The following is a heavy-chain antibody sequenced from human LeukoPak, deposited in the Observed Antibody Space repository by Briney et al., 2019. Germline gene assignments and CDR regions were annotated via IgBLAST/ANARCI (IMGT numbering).Heavy chain of an antibody. J-gene: IGHJ5*02. CDR1: EFTFSNYA. CDR2: ISGGGGST. Sequence: GGSLRLSCAASEFTFSNYAMNWVRQAPGKGLEWVSGISGGGGSTYYADSVKGRFTISRDNSKNTLYLQMNSLRAEDTAVYYCAKDLCSGGSCYSFDPWGQGTLVTVSS. D-gene: IGHD2-15*01. V-gene: IGHV3-23*01. CDR3: AKDLCSGGSCYSFDP.